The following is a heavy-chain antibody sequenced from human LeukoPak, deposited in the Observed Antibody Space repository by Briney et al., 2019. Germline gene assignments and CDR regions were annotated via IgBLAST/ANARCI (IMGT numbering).Heavy chain of an antibody. CDR3: ARQSRGLALLPDY. CDR2: IYYSGST. CDR1: GGSISNYY. Sequence: SETLSLTCTVSGGSISNYYWSWIRQPPGKGLEWIGYIYYSGSTNYNPSLKSRVTISVDTSKNQFSVELRSVTAADTAVYYCARQSRGLALLPDYWGQGTLVAVSS. D-gene: IGHD3-10*01. V-gene: IGHV4-59*08. J-gene: IGHJ4*02.